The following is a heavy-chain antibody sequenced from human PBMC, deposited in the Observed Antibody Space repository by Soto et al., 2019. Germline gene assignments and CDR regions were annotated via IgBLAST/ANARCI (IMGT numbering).Heavy chain of an antibody. CDR3: ARDLGYSYGPNYYYYYGMDV. V-gene: IGHV3-64D*06. D-gene: IGHD5-18*01. CDR1: GFTFSSYA. Sequence: GVSLRLSCAASGFTFSSYAMHWVRQAPGKGLEYVSAISSNGGSTYYADSVKGRFTISRDNSKDTLYLQMSSLRAEDTAVYYCARDLGYSYGPNYYYYYGMDVWGKGTTVTDSS. CDR2: ISSNGGST. J-gene: IGHJ6*04.